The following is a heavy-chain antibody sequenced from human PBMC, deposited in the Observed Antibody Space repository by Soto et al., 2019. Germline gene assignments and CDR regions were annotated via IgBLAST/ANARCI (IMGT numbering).Heavy chain of an antibody. V-gene: IGHV5-51*01. Sequence: GKGLEWMGIIYPGDSDTRYSPSFQGQVTISADKSISTAYLQWSSLKASDTAMYYCARHCSSTSCYRNGMDVWGQGTTVTVSS. CDR2: IYPGDSDT. CDR3: ARHCSSTSCYRNGMDV. D-gene: IGHD2-2*01. J-gene: IGHJ6*02.